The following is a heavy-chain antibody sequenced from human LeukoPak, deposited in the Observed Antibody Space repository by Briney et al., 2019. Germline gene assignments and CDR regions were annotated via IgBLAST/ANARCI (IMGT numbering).Heavy chain of an antibody. J-gene: IGHJ4*02. CDR3: ARDLVVIDPGNDY. D-gene: IGHD3-22*01. V-gene: IGHV3-30*04. CDR2: ISYDGSNK. CDR1: GFTLSSYA. Sequence: GGSLRLSCAASGFTLSSYAMHWVRQAPGKGLEWVAVISYDGSNKYYADSVKGRFTISRDNSKNTLYLQMNSLRAEDTAVYYCARDLVVIDPGNDYWGQGTLVTVSS.